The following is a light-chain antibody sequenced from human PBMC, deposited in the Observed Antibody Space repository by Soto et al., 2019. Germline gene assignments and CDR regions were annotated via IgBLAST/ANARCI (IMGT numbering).Light chain of an antibody. CDR3: QQGGNWPVT. CDR2: GAS. Sequence: VLTQSPVTLSLSPGERATLSCRASQDVGTYVAWYQVRGGQAPRLLISGASKRATGIPDRINGGGSGADFILTINSLESGDSAVYFCQQGGNWPVTCCQGTRVEIK. J-gene: IGKJ5*01. V-gene: IGKV3D-11*01. CDR1: QDVGTY.